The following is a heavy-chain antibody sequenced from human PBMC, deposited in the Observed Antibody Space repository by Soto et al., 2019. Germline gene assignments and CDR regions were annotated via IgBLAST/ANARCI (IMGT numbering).Heavy chain of an antibody. CDR3: AQIGEGSSSRTDYYYGRDV. Sequence: QVQLVESGGGVVQPGRSLRLSCAASGFTFSSYGMHWVRQAPGKGLEWVAVISYDGSNKYYADSVKGRCTISRDNSKNTLYLQMNSLRAEDTALYYCAQIGEGSSSRTDYYYGRDVWGQGTTVTVSS. CDR1: GFTFSSYG. D-gene: IGHD6-13*01. V-gene: IGHV3-30*18. J-gene: IGHJ6*02. CDR2: ISYDGSNK.